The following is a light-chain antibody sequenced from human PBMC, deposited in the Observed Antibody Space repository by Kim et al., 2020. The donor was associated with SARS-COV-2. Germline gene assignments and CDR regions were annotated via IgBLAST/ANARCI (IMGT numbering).Light chain of an antibody. CDR2: YDS. V-gene: IGLV3-21*04. CDR1: NVGSKS. J-gene: IGLJ3*02. Sequence: APGAAATTSCEGNNVGSKSVRWYQQKAGQAPMVVIYYDSHRPSGIPERFSGSSGGNTATLFIISVEAGDEADYYCQVWDGSSDEWVFGGGTQLTV. CDR3: QVWDGSSDEWV.